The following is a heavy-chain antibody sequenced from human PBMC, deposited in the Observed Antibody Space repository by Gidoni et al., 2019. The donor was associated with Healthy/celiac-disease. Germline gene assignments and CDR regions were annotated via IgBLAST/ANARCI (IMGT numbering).Heavy chain of an antibody. CDR2: ISYDGSNK. J-gene: IGHJ6*02. V-gene: IGHV3-30*18. Sequence: QVQLVESVGGVVQPGRSLRLSCAASGFTFSSHGMHWVRQAPGKGLEWVAVISYDGSNKYYADSVKGRFTISRDNSKNTLYLQMNSLRAEDTAVYYCAKDRIAAPGFYYYYGMDVWGQGTTVTVSS. CDR1: GFTFSSHG. CDR3: AKDRIAAPGFYYYYGMDV. D-gene: IGHD6-13*01.